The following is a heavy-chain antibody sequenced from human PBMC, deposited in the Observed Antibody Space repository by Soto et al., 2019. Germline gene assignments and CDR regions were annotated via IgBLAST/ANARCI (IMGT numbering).Heavy chain of an antibody. V-gene: IGHV3-23*03. CDR1: GFSYNSYA. J-gene: IGHJ4*02. CDR2: IYSGGST. CDR3: ASASGSLYYFDF. D-gene: IGHD1-26*01. Sequence: PGGSLRLSCAASGFSYNSYALSWVRQAPGKGLEWVSVIYSGGSTYYADSVKGRFTISRDNSKNTLHLQMNSLRAEDTAVYYCASASGSLYYFDFWGRGTLVTVSS.